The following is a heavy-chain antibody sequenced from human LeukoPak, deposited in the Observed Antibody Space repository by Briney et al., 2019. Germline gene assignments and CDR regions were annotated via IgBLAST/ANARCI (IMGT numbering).Heavy chain of an antibody. Sequence: GGSLRLSCAASGFTVSSNYMSWVRQAPGKGLEWVSVIYSGGSTYYADSVKGRFTISRDNSKNTLYLQMNSMRAEDTAVYYCARDTSYYYDSSRNSVYWGQGTLVTVSS. D-gene: IGHD3-22*01. V-gene: IGHV3-66*01. CDR3: ARDTSYYYDSSRNSVY. CDR2: IYSGGST. J-gene: IGHJ4*02. CDR1: GFTVSSNY.